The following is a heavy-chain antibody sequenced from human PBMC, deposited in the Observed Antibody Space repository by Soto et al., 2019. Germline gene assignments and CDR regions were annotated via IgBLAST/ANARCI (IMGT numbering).Heavy chain of an antibody. Sequence: SGGPLILSCAAHSLTFSNFLLIWLRQAPGKGPEWVALIKSKTNGGTTDYAAPVQRRFTISRDDSNNTLHLQMNSLKTEDTAVYYCTSTVHWYYYGSSGYVRWGQGTLVTVSS. CDR2: IKSKTNGGTT. J-gene: IGHJ4*02. CDR1: SLTFSNFL. CDR3: TSTVHWYYYGSSGYVR. D-gene: IGHD3-22*01. V-gene: IGHV3-15*07.